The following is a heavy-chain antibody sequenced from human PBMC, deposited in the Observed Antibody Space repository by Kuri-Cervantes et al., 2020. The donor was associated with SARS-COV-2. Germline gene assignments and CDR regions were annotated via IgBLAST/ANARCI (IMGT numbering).Heavy chain of an antibody. CDR1: GGSVSSGSYY. Sequence: SETLSLTCTVSGGSVSSGSYYWSWIRQPPGKGLEWIGEINHSGSSNYNPSLRSRVTISVDTSKNQFSLKLSSVTAADTAVYYCARLPTDSGSYFLSLLFSQSKWGQGTLVTVSS. CDR2: INHSGSS. D-gene: IGHD1-26*01. J-gene: IGHJ4*02. V-gene: IGHV4-39*07. CDR3: ARLPTDSGSYFLSLLFSQSK.